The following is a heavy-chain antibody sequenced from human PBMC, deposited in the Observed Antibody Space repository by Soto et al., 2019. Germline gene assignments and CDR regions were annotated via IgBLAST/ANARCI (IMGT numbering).Heavy chain of an antibody. J-gene: IGHJ6*03. CDR1: GDSVSSNSAA. D-gene: IGHD1-7*01. CDR3: AGTTSHHWLYMDV. CDR2: TYYRSRWYN. V-gene: IGHV6-1*01. Sequence: SQTLSLTCVISGDSVSSNSAARNWIRLSPSRGLEWLARTYYRSRWYNDYAVSVRSRITVNPDTSKNQFSLQLTSVTPEDTAVYYCAGTTSHHWLYMDVWGKGATVTVS.